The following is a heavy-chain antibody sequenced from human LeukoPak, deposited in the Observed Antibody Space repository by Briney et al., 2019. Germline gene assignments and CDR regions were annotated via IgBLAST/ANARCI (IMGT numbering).Heavy chain of an antibody. D-gene: IGHD2-2*01. V-gene: IGHV3-23*01. Sequence: GGSLRLSCAASGLTFSRNAMSWVRQAPGKGPEWVSGITGSGGSTDSADSVKGRFTISRDSSKNTLYLQMNSLRVEDTAVYYCAKKYGQIPSFDYWGQGTLVTVSS. J-gene: IGHJ4*02. CDR3: AKKYGQIPSFDY. CDR2: ITGSGGST. CDR1: GLTFSRNA.